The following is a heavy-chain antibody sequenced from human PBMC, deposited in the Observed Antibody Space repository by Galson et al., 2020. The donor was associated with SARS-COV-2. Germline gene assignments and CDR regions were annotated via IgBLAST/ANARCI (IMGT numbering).Heavy chain of an antibody. CDR2: MNPNSGNS. Sequence: ASVKVSCKASGYTFTSYDINWVRQSPGPGLEWMGWMNPNSGNSGHAQKFQGRVTMTRNTSISTAYMELSSLRSEDTAVYYCATPLVGGTFDYWGQGTLVTVSS. J-gene: IGHJ4*02. CDR3: ATPLVGGTFDY. CDR1: GYTFTSYD. V-gene: IGHV1-8*01. D-gene: IGHD1-26*01.